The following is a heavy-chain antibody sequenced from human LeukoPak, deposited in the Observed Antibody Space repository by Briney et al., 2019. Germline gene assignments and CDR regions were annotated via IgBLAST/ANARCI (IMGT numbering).Heavy chain of an antibody. V-gene: IGHV4-34*01. CDR1: GGSFSGYY. D-gene: IGHD2-8*01. J-gene: IGHJ4*02. Sequence: SETLSLTCVVYGGSFSGYYWSWIRQPPGKGLEWIGEINHSGSTNYNPSLKSRVTISVDTSKNQFSLKLSSVTAADTAVYYCARIMGPFDYWGQGTLVTVSS. CDR2: INHSGST. CDR3: ARIMGPFDY.